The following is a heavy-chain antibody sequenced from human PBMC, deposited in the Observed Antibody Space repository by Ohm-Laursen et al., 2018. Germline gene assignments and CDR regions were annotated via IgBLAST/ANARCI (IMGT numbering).Heavy chain of an antibody. CDR1: GFTFSDYY. D-gene: IGHD3-22*01. J-gene: IGHJ4*02. CDR2: ISSSGSTR. Sequence: SLRLSCAASGFTFSDYYMSWLRQAPGKGLEWVSYISSSGSTRYYADSVKGRFTISRDNAKNSLYLQMKSLRVEDTAVYYCARNPLHYYDSSGYFSADFDYWGQGTLVTVSP. CDR3: ARNPLHYYDSSGYFSADFDY. V-gene: IGHV3-11*01.